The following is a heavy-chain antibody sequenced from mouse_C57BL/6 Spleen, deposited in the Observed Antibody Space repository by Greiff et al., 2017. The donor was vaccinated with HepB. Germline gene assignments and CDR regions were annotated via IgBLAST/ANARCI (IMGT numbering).Heavy chain of an antibody. Sequence: QVQLQQSGAELVRPGTSVKVSCKASGYAFTNYLIEWVKQRPGQGLEWIGVINPGSGGTNYNEKFKGKATLTADKSSSTAYMQLSSLTSEDSAVYFCAREDYYYAMDYWGQGTSVTVSS. J-gene: IGHJ4*01. CDR1: GYAFTNYL. D-gene: IGHD2-4*01. CDR2: INPGSGGT. V-gene: IGHV1-54*01. CDR3: AREDYYYAMDY.